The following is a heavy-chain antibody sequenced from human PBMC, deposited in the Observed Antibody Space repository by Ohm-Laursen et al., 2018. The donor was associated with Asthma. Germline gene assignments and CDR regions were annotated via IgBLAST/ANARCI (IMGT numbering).Heavy chain of an antibody. V-gene: IGHV3-13*01. Sequence: SLRLSCAASGFTFSTSDMHWVRQAPGKGLEWVSAIGTAGDTYYPGSVKGRFTISRDNSKNTLYLQMNSLRAEDTAVYYCARSIGGSYPNFDYWGQGTLVTVFS. D-gene: IGHD1-26*01. CDR2: IGTAGDT. CDR3: ARSIGGSYPNFDY. CDR1: GFTFSTSD. J-gene: IGHJ4*02.